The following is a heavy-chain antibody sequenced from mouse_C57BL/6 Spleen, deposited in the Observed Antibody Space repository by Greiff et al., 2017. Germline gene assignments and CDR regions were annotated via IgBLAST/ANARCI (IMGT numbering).Heavy chain of an antibody. Sequence: EVMLVESGGGLVQPGESLKLSCESNEYEFPSHDMSWVRKTPEKRLELVAAINSDGGSTYYPDTMKRRFIISRDTTKKTLYLQMGSLRSEDTALYDCARQLGRAMDYWGQGTSVTVSS. D-gene: IGHD4-1*01. J-gene: IGHJ4*01. CDR2: INSDGGST. CDR3: ARQLGRAMDY. V-gene: IGHV5-2*01. CDR1: EYEFPSHD.